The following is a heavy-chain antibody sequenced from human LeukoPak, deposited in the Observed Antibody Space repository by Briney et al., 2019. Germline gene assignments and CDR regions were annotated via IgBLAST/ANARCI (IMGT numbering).Heavy chain of an antibody. V-gene: IGHV3-30*04. J-gene: IGHJ6*02. CDR2: ISYDGSNK. CDR1: GFTFSSYA. CDR3: ARQDYGDYGFYYGMDV. D-gene: IGHD4-17*01. Sequence: GGSLRLPCAASGFTFSSYAMHWVRQAPGKGPEWVAVISYDGSNKYYADSVKGRFTISRDNSKNTLYLQMNSLRAEDTAVYYCARQDYGDYGFYYGMDVWGQGTTVTVSS.